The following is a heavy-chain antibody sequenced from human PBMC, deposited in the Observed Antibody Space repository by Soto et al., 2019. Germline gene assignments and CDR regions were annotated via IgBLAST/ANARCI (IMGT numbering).Heavy chain of an antibody. CDR1: GFTFSSYA. D-gene: IGHD3-10*01. CDR3: ASGITMVRGVIAFDY. V-gene: IGHV3-30-3*01. J-gene: IGHJ4*02. Sequence: GGSLRLSCAASGFTFSSYAMHWVRQAPGKGLEWVAVISYDGSNKYYADSVKGRFTISRDNSKNTLYLQMNSLRAEDTAVYYCASGITMVRGVIAFDYWGQGTLVTVSS. CDR2: ISYDGSNK.